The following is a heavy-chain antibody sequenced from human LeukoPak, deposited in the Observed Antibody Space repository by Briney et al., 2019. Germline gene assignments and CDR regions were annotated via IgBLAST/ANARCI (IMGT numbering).Heavy chain of an antibody. J-gene: IGHJ4*02. CDR3: ATLQGGYSYGFDHHYFDY. Sequence: GASVKVSCKASGYTFTSYAMNWVRQAPGQGLEWMGWINTNTGNPTYAQGFTGRFVFSLDTSVSTAYLQISSLKAEDTAMYYCATLQGGYSYGFDHHYFDYWGQGTLVTVSS. D-gene: IGHD5-18*01. CDR2: INTNTGNP. V-gene: IGHV7-4-1*02. CDR1: GYTFTSYA.